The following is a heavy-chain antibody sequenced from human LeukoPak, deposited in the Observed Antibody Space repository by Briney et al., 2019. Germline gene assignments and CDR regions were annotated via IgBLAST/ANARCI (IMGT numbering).Heavy chain of an antibody. J-gene: IGHJ4*02. CDR2: IIPILGIA. Sequence: SVPVSCKASGGTFSSYAISWVRQPPPQGLEWMGRIIPILGIANYAQKFQGRVTITADKSTSTAYMELSSLRSEDTAVYYCARDSFPYYDFWSGYEAFFDYWGQGTLVTVSS. V-gene: IGHV1-69*04. CDR3: ARDSFPYYDFWSGYEAFFDY. D-gene: IGHD3-3*01. CDR1: GGTFSSYA.